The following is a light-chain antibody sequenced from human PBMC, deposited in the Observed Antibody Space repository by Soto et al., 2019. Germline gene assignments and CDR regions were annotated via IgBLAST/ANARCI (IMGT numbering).Light chain of an antibody. CDR1: QSVSSSY. Sequence: EIVLTQSPSTLPVPTGERATLSRRASQSVSSSYLACYQQKPGQAPRRLIYGASSRATGIPDRFSGSGSGTDFTLTISRLEPEDFAVDYCQYYGTSPQTFGQGTKVDFK. V-gene: IGKV3-20*01. CDR3: QYYGTSPQT. J-gene: IGKJ1*01. CDR2: GAS.